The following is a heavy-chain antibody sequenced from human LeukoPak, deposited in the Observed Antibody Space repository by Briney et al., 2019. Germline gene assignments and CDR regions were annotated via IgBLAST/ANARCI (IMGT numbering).Heavy chain of an antibody. CDR1: GFTLTTYA. J-gene: IGHJ4*02. Sequence: GGSLRLSCAASGFTLTTYAMTWVRQAPGKGLEWVSGITASGPTTYYADSVKGRFTFSRDNSKNTLYLQMNSLRAEDTAVYYCAKDADDYVTYFDYSGSGTLFTVSS. CDR3: AKDADDYVTYFDY. V-gene: IGHV3-23*01. D-gene: IGHD4-17*01. CDR2: ITASGPTT.